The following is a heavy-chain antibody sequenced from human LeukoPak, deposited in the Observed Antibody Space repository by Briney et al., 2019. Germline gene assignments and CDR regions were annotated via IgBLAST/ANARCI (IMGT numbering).Heavy chain of an antibody. J-gene: IGHJ4*02. V-gene: IGHV4-4*09. D-gene: IGHD2-15*01. CDR2: IYTSGST. CDR1: GGSISSYY. CDR3: ARRAGGNFDY. Sequence: SETLSLTCTVSGGSISSYYWSWIRQPPEKGLEWIGYIYTSGSTNYNPSLKSRVTISVDTSKNQFSLKLSSVTAADTAVYYCARRAGGNFDYWGQGTLVTVSS.